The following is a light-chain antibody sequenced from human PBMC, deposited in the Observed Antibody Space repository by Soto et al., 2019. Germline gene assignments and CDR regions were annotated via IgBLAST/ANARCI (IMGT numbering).Light chain of an antibody. CDR1: QSVSSSY. J-gene: IGKJ5*01. V-gene: IGKV3-20*01. CDR3: QQYVSSPLT. CDR2: GAS. Sequence: EIVLTQSPGTLSLSPGERATLSCRASQSVSSSYLAWYQQKPGQAPRLLIYGASSRATGIPDRFSGSGSGTDFNLTIRSLEPEDFAVYYCQQYVSSPLTFGQGTRLDIK.